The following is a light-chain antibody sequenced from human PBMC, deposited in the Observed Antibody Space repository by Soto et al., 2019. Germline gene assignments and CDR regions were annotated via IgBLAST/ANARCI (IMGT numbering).Light chain of an antibody. CDR2: GAS. V-gene: IGKV3-15*01. CDR3: QQYNNWPPFT. J-gene: IGKJ3*01. Sequence: EIVMTQSPATLSVSPGERATLSCRASQSVSSNLAWYQQKPGQAPRLLIYGASTRATGIPARFSGCASGTEFTLTISSLQSEDFAVYYCQQYNNWPPFTFGPGTKVDIQ. CDR1: QSVSSN.